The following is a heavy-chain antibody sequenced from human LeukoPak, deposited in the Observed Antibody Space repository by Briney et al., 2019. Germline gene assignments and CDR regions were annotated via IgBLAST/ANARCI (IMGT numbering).Heavy chain of an antibody. V-gene: IGHV3-7*01. J-gene: IGHJ4*02. D-gene: IGHD6-19*01. CDR3: TRVIVAVPGYFDYFDF. CDR1: GFSFSNHY. Sequence: LPGGSLRLSCTASGFSFSNHYMRWLRQAPGRGLEWVANINEDGSNKWHLGSVKGRFTVSRDNARNSLYLQMNSLRVEDTAVYYCTRVIVAVPGYFDYFDFWGQGVLVTVSS. CDR2: INEDGSNK.